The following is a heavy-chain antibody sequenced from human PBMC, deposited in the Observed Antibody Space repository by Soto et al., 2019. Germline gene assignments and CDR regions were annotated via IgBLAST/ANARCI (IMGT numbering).Heavy chain of an antibody. CDR3: ARDSQDYDFWSGYYTSIDY. D-gene: IGHD3-3*01. J-gene: IGHJ4*02. CDR1: GFTFGRYA. Sequence: GGSLRLSCAASGFTFGRYAMNWVRQAPGKGLEWVAVISYDGSNKYNADSVKGRFTISRDNSKNTLYLQMNSLRAEDTAVYYCARDSQDYDFWSGYYTSIDYWGQGTLVTVSS. CDR2: ISYDGSNK. V-gene: IGHV3-30-3*01.